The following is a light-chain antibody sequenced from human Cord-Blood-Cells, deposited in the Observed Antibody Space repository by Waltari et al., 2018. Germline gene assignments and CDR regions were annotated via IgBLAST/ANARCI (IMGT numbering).Light chain of an antibody. J-gene: IGLJ2*01. V-gene: IGLV2-8*01. Sequence: QSALTQPPSASGSPGQSVTISCTGTSSDVGGYNYVSWYQQHPGKAPKLMIYEVSKRPSGDPDRSSGSKSGNTASLTVAGLQAEDEADYYCSSYAGSNNSVFGGETKLTVL. CDR1: SSDVGGYNY. CDR2: EVS. CDR3: SSYAGSNNSV.